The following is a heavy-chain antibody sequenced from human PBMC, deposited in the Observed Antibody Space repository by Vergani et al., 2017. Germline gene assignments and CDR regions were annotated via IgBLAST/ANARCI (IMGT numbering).Heavy chain of an antibody. CDR2: INPNSGGT. D-gene: IGHD1-26*01. CDR1: GYTFTGYY. Sequence: QVQLVQSGAEVKKPGASVKVSCKASGYTFTGYYMHWVRQAPGQGLEWMGWINPNSGGTNYAQKFQGRVTMTRATSISTAYLELSRLRSDDTAVYYCARFFWEDSGSYGPLGYWGQGTLVTVSS. V-gene: IGHV1-2*02. CDR3: ARFFWEDSGSYGPLGY. J-gene: IGHJ4*02.